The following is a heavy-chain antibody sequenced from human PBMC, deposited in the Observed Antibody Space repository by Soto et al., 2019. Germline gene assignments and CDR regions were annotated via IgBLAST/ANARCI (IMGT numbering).Heavy chain of an antibody. D-gene: IGHD3-10*01. CDR1: GYTFTSYD. V-gene: IGHV1-8*01. CDR3: ARGPIPHYDSSGSYRWDHFGY. J-gene: IGHJ4*02. CDR2: RKHDSGNT. Sequence: QVQLVQSGAEVKKPGASVKVSCKASGYTFTSYDINWVRQATGQGREWMGWRKHDSGNTGYAQKFKGRVTMTRNTTISTAYMELSSLGSEDTAVYYCARGPIPHYDSSGSYRWDHFGYWGEGTLVTVCS.